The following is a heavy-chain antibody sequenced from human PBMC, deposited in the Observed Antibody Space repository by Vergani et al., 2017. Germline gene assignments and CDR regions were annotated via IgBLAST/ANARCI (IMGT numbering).Heavy chain of an antibody. D-gene: IGHD5-24*01. CDR3: VRGGLATIYNWFDP. CDR1: GFTFQAFA. Sequence: VEAGGGLVQPGGSLRLSCTASGFTFQAFAFHWVRQVSGRGLEWVSGIDRNYGVKNGNSFEGRFSISRDNAKKAVFLQMNSLRADDTAVYYCVRGGLATIYNWFDPWGQGTRVTVSS. J-gene: IGHJ5*01. V-gene: IGHV3-9*01. CDR2: IDRNYGVK.